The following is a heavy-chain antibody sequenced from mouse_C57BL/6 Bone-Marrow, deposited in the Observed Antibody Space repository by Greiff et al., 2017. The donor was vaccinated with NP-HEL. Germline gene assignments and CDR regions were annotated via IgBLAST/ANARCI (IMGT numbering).Heavy chain of an antibody. Sequence: EVQLQQSGAELVRPGASVKLSCTASGFNIKDDYMHWVKQRPEQGLEWIGWIDPENGDTEYASKFQGKATITADTSSNTAYLQLSSLTSEDTAVYYCTGGGYWYFDGWGTGTTVTVSS. CDR3: TGGGYWYFDG. CDR1: GFNIKDDY. D-gene: IGHD1-1*02. V-gene: IGHV14-4*01. J-gene: IGHJ1*03. CDR2: IDPENGDT.